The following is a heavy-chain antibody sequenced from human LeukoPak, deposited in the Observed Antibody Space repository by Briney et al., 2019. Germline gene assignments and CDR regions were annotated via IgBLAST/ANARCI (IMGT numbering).Heavy chain of an antibody. J-gene: IGHJ4*02. D-gene: IGHD2-2*01. V-gene: IGHV1-2*02. CDR1: GYTFTAYY. CDR3: ARVRETSSPECNY. CDR2: VHPNSGAT. Sequence: GASVNVSCKASGYTFTAYYIHWVRQAPGQGLEWMGWVHPNSGATNYAQNFQGRVTMTRDTSINTVYVELSSLRSDDTAVYYCARVRETSSPECNYWGQGTPVTVSS.